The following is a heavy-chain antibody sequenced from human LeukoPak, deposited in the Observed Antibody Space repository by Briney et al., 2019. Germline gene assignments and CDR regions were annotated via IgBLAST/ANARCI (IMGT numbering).Heavy chain of an antibody. CDR2: IHHSGST. D-gene: IGHD6-6*01. CDR3: ARSPTRAIAARVYWYFDL. V-gene: IGHV4-34*01. Sequence: SQTLSLTCAVDGASFSGYYWSWIRQPPGKGLEWIGEIHHSGSTNYNPSLKSRVTISVDTSKNQFSLKLSSVTAADTAVYYCARSPTRAIAARVYWYFDLWGRGTLVTVSS. J-gene: IGHJ2*01. CDR1: GASFSGYY.